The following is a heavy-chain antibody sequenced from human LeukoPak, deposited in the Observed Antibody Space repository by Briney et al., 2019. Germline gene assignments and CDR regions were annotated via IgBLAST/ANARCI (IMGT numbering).Heavy chain of an antibody. CDR3: ARTGSSSGRSFDY. Sequence: SETLSLTCTISGDSINSYHWSWIRQPPGKGLEWIGYIYYSGSTNYNPSLKSRVTMSVDTSKNQFSLKLSSVTALDTAVYYCARTGSSSGRSFDYWGQGTLVTVSS. J-gene: IGHJ4*02. V-gene: IGHV4-59*12. D-gene: IGHD6-13*01. CDR1: GDSINSYH. CDR2: IYYSGST.